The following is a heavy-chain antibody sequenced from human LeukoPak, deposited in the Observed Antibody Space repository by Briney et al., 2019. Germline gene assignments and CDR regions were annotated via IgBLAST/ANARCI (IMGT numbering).Heavy chain of an antibody. CDR1: GFIFSDYG. J-gene: IGHJ4*02. V-gene: IGHV3-30*02. D-gene: IGHD1/OR15-1a*01. CDR2: IRYDGTNK. Sequence: PGGSLRLSCAASGFIFSDYGVHWVRQAPGKGLEWVTFIRYDGTNKYYADSVKGRFTISRDNSRNTLYLQMNSLSSEDTAVYYCAKEGTASKPSDLDYWGQGTLVTVSS. CDR3: AKEGTASKPSDLDY.